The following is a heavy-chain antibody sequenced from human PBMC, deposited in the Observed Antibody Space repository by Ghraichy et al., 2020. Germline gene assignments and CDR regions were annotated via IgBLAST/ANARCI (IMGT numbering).Heavy chain of an antibody. CDR2: ISSSSSYI. J-gene: IGHJ3*02. V-gene: IGHV3-21*01. CDR3: ARGLRYSDVGADAFDI. D-gene: IGHD3-9*01. CDR1: GFTFSSYS. Sequence: LSLTCAASGFTFSSYSMNWVRQAPGKGLEWVSSISSSSSYIYYADSVKGRFTISRDNAKNSLYLQMNSLRAEDTAVYYCARGLRYSDVGADAFDIWGQGTMVTVSS.